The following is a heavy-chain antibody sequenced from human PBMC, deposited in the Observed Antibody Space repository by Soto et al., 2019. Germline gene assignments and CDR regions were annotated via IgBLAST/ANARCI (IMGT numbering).Heavy chain of an antibody. V-gene: IGHV4-59*02. J-gene: IGHJ4*02. D-gene: IGHD3-10*02. Sequence: QVHLQESGPGRVKPSETLSLTCSVSGGSVYDFYWNWLRQTPGKGLEWIGNIYNNGRTNYNPSLKNRVTISIYTSKNQFSLHLSSVTTADTAMYFCERGHGIYVRFDSWGQGTLVSVSS. CDR1: GGSVYDFY. CDR2: IYNNGRT. CDR3: ERGHGIYVRFDS.